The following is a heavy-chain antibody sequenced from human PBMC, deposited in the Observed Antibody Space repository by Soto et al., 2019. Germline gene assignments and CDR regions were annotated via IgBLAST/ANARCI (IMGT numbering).Heavy chain of an antibody. CDR2: IWYDGSNK. CDR3: ARHKGGDPYYFDY. D-gene: IGHD4-17*01. Sequence: QVQLVESGGGVVQPGMSLRLSCAASGFTFSNYGMHWVRQAPGKGLEWVAVIWYDGSNKYYADSVKGRFTISRDNSKNTLYLQMNTLRAEDTAVHYCARHKGGDPYYFDYWGQGTLVTVSS. CDR1: GFTFSNYG. V-gene: IGHV3-33*01. J-gene: IGHJ4*02.